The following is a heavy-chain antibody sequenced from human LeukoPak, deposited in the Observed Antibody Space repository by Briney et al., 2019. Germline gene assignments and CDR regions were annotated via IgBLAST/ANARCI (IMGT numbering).Heavy chain of an antibody. CDR1: GFTFSSYW. J-gene: IGHJ1*01. D-gene: IGHD1-14*01. Sequence: GGSLRLSCVASGFTFSSYWMSWVRQAPGKGLEWVANIKQDGSEKYYVDSVKGRFTISRDNAKNSLYLQMNSLRAEDTAVYYCARAPPRGPEYFQHWGQGTLVTVSS. V-gene: IGHV3-7*01. CDR3: ARAPPRGPEYFQH. CDR2: IKQDGSEK.